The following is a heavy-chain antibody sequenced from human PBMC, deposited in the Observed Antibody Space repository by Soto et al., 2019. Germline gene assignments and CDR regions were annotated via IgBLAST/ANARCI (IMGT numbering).Heavy chain of an antibody. D-gene: IGHD3-16*01. CDR2: IYYSGNT. Sequence: SETLSLTCTVSGGSVSSGDYYWSWIRQPPGKGLEWIGYIYYSGNTNYNPSLKSRVIISVDTSKNQFSLKLSSVTAADTAVYYCARDNMRARDGMDVWGQGTTVTVSS. V-gene: IGHV4-61*08. CDR3: ARDNMRARDGMDV. CDR1: GGSVSSGDYY. J-gene: IGHJ6*02.